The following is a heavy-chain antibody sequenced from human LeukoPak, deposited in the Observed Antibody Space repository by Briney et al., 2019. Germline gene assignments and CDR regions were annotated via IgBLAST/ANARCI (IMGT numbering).Heavy chain of an antibody. CDR3: ARHGGYYYDSSGYYLRY. CDR2: IYYSGST. D-gene: IGHD3-22*01. Sequence: SETLSLTCTVSGGSISSSSYFWGWIRQPLGKGLEWIGSIYYSGSTYYNPSLKSRVTISVDTSKNQFSLKLSSVTAADTAVYYCARHGGYYYDSSGYYLRYWGQGTLVTVSS. CDR1: GGSISSSSYF. V-gene: IGHV4-39*01. J-gene: IGHJ4*02.